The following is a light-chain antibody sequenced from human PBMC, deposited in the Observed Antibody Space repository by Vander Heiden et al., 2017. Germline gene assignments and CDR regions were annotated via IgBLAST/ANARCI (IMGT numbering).Light chain of an antibody. V-gene: IGKV3-20*01. CDR3: QQYGSSPRT. CDR1: QTVSTTY. Sequence: EIVCTQSPCTLSWSPGERATLTCRVSQTVSTTYLAWYQYKPGQAPRLLIHGGSSRATGISDRFSGSGSGTDFTLTISRLEPEDSALYYCQQYGSSPRTFGQGTKVEI. CDR2: GGS. J-gene: IGKJ1*01.